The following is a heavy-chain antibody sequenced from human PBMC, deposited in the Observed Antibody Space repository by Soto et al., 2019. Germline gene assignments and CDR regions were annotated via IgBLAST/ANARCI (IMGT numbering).Heavy chain of an antibody. Sequence: PGGSLRLSCAASGFTFSTYSMNWVRQAPGKGLEWVSYITYSGSIKYYADSVKGRFTISRDNAKNSLYLQMNSLRDEDTAVYYCARDNGLEASFDPWGQGTLVTVSS. CDR2: ITYSGSIK. J-gene: IGHJ5*02. D-gene: IGHD3-16*01. V-gene: IGHV3-48*02. CDR3: ARDNGLEASFDP. CDR1: GFTFSTYS.